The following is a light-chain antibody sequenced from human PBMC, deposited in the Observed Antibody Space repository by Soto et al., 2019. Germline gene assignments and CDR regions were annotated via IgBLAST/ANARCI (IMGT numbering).Light chain of an antibody. CDR2: NND. CDR1: NSNIGSNT. J-gene: IGLJ3*02. Sequence: QSVLTQAPSASGTPGQRVTISCSGSNSNIGSNTVSWYQQVPGTAPKVLIYNNDQRPSGVPDRLSGSKSGTSASLAIGGLQSEDEADYYCAAWDGGLNGWVFGGGTKVTVL. CDR3: AAWDGGLNGWV. V-gene: IGLV1-44*01.